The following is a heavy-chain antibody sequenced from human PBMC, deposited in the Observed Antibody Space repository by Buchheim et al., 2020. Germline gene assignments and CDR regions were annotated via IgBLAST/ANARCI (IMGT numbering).Heavy chain of an antibody. D-gene: IGHD2-21*02. CDR3: ARDLDVEVVTYGMDV. CDR2: IWYDGSNK. V-gene: IGHV3-33*01. Sequence: QVQLVESGGGVVQPGRSLRLSCAASGFTFSSYGMHWVRQAPGKGLEWVAVIWYDGSNKYYADSVKGRFTISRDNSKNTLYLQMNSLRAEDTAVYYCARDLDVEVVTYGMDVWGQGTT. J-gene: IGHJ6*02. CDR1: GFTFSSYG.